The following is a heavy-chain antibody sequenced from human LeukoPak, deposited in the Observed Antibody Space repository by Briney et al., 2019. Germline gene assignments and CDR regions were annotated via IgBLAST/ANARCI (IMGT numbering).Heavy chain of an antibody. V-gene: IGHV3-23*01. CDR2: ISGSGGST. J-gene: IGHJ4*02. Sequence: GGSLRLSCAASGFTFSSYAMSWVRQSPGKGLEWVSAISGSGGSTYYADSVKGRFTISGDNSKNTLYLQMNSLRAEDTAVYYCAKDRLSQDGTFDYWGQGTLVTVSS. CDR3: AKDRLSQDGTFDY. CDR1: GFTFSSYA.